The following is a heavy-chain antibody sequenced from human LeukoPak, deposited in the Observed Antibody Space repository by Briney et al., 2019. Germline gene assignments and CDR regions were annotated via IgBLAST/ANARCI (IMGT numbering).Heavy chain of an antibody. Sequence: GGSLRLSCAASGFTFSSYDMPWVRQATGKGLEWVSAIGTAGDTYYPGSVKGRFTISRDNAKNSLYLQMSSLRDEDTAVYYCARDGHFFDYWGQGTLVTVSP. CDR2: IGTAGDT. CDR1: GFTFSSYD. J-gene: IGHJ4*02. CDR3: ARDGHFFDY. V-gene: IGHV3-13*01.